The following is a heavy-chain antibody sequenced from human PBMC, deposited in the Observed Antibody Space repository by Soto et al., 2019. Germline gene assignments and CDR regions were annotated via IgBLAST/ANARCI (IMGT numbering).Heavy chain of an antibody. CDR2: INHSGST. D-gene: IGHD5-12*01. Sequence: PSETLSLTCAVYGGSFSGYSWNWIRQPPGKGLEWVGEINHSGSTNYNPSLKSRVTISLDTSKNQFPLRLTSLTAADTAVYFCARAPQIVAMGRPFDYWGQGILVTVSS. V-gene: IGHV4-34*01. J-gene: IGHJ4*02. CDR1: GGSFSGYS. CDR3: ARAPQIVAMGRPFDY.